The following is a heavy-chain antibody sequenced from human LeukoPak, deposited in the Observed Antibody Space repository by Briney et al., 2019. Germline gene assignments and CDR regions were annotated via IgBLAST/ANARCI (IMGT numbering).Heavy chain of an antibody. J-gene: IGHJ3*01. CDR3: GMSGDRVPLQDDVFDV. CDR1: GGFLSSSNYY. V-gene: IGHV4-39*07. D-gene: IGHD1-26*01. CDR2: VYYSGRT. Sequence: PSETLSLTCSVTGGFLSSSNYYWAWIRQPPGKGLEWIGTVYYSGRTDYSPSFQGQVTISVDKSISTAYLQWSSLQASDTAMYYCGMSGDRVPLQDDVFDVWGQGTMVTVST.